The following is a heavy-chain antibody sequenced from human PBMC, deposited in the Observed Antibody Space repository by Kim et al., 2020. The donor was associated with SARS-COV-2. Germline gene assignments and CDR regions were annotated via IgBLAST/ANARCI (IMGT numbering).Heavy chain of an antibody. V-gene: IGHV1-69*04. D-gene: IGHD2-21*02. J-gene: IGHJ4*02. Sequence: NYAQKFQGRVTITADKSTSTAYMELSSLRSEDTAVYYCARAARTASTLDYWGQGTLVTVSS. CDR3: ARAARTASTLDY.